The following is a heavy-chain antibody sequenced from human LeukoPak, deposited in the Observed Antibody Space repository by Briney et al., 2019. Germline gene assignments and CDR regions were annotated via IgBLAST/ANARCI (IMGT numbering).Heavy chain of an antibody. CDR1: GGSISSYY. Sequence: SETLSLTCTVSGGSISSYYWSWIRQPPGKGLEWIGHIFYSGSTNYNPSLKSRVTISLDTSKNQFSLQLNSVTPEDTAVYYCARDSSSGWDIPNTNWFDPWGQGTLVTVSS. CDR2: IFYSGST. V-gene: IGHV4-59*12. CDR3: ARDSSSGWDIPNTNWFDP. J-gene: IGHJ5*02. D-gene: IGHD6-19*01.